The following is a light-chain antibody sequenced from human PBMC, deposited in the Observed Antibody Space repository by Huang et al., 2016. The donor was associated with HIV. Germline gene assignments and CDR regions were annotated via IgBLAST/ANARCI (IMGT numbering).Light chain of an antibody. Sequence: DIQMTQSPSSLSASVGDRVIITCRASQSISNYLNWYQHKPGKAPRLLIYAASSLQSGVPSRFSGSGSKTGFTLTISSLQPEDFATYYCQQTYDTPPLTFGGGTRVDMK. J-gene: IGKJ4*01. CDR2: AAS. V-gene: IGKV1-39*01. CDR1: QSISNY. CDR3: QQTYDTPPLT.